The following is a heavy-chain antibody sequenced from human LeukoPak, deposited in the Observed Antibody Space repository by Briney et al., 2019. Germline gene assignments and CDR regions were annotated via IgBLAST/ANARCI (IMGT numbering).Heavy chain of an antibody. CDR3: ARANFLYCSSTTCLFDY. Sequence: GASVTVSCKASGYTFTDYYLHWVRQAPGQGLEWMGWINPNSGDTNYAQKFQGRVTRTRDTSISTAHMEMSRLRSDDTAVYYCARANFLYCSSTTCLFDYWGQGTLVTVSS. CDR2: INPNSGDT. V-gene: IGHV1-2*02. D-gene: IGHD2-2*01. J-gene: IGHJ4*02. CDR1: GYTFTDYY.